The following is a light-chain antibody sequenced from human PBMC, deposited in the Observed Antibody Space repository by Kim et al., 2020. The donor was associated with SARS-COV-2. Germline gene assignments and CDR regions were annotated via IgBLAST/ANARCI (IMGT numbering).Light chain of an antibody. V-gene: IGLV4-69*01. CDR1: SWHSSYA. J-gene: IGLJ2*01. CDR3: QTWGTGIHVV. Sequence: SDKLTRTLISWHSSYAIAWYQQQPEKCHRYLMKLNSDGSHSKGDGIPDRFSGSSSGAERYLTISSLQSEDEADYYCQTWGTGIHVVFGGGTKLTVL. CDR2: LNSDGSH.